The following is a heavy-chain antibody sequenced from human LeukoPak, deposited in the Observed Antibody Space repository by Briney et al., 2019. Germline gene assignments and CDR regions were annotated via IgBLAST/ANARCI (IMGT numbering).Heavy chain of an antibody. CDR2: INHSGST. J-gene: IGHJ3*02. V-gene: IGHV4-34*01. Sequence: SETLSLTCTVSGGSISSYYWSWIRQPPGKGLEWIGEINHSGSTNYNPSLKSRVTISVDTSKNQFSLKLSSVTAADTAVYYCARRGGYYDSSGYSRAFDIWGQGTMVTVSS. CDR3: ARRGGYYDSSGYSRAFDI. D-gene: IGHD3-22*01. CDR1: GGSISSYY.